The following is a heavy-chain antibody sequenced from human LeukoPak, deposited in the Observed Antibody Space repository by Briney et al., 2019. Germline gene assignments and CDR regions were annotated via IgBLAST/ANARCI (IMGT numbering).Heavy chain of an antibody. V-gene: IGHV3-66*01. CDR3: ARSYSNHLFGMDV. D-gene: IGHD4-11*01. CDR2: MYSGGST. J-gene: IGHJ6*02. CDR1: GFTVSSYY. Sequence: GGSLRLSCAASGFTVSSYYMTWVRQAPGKGLEWVSVMYSGGSTYYADSVKGRVAVSRDNSQNTVFLQMNSVRVEDTAVYYCARSYSNHLFGMDVWGQGTAVTVSS.